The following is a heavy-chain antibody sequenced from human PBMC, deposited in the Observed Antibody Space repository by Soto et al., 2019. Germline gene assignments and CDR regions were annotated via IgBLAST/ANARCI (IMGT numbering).Heavy chain of an antibody. CDR1: GFTFSSYI. CDR2: ISSSSSYI. V-gene: IGHV3-21*01. J-gene: IGHJ6*02. D-gene: IGHD2-2*01. Sequence: GSLRLSCAASGFTFSSYIMNWVRQAPGKGLEWVSSISSSSSYIYYADSVKGRFTISRDNAKNSLYLQMNSLRAEDTAVYYCARGLSTSQYYYYYYGMDVWGQGTTVTVSS. CDR3: ARGLSTSQYYYYYYGMDV.